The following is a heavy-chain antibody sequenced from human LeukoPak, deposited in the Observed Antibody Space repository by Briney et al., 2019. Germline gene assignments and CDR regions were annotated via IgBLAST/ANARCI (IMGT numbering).Heavy chain of an antibody. CDR2: ISSSGSTI. CDR1: GFSFISYG. D-gene: IGHD4-17*01. V-gene: IGHV3-48*03. J-gene: IGHJ4*02. CDR3: ASNFDYGDPFDY. Sequence: GGSLRLSYAASGFSFISYGMNWVRQAPGKGLEWVSYISSSGSTIYYADSVKGRFTISRDNAKNSLYLQMNSLRAEDTAVYYCASNFDYGDPFDYWGQGTLVTVSS.